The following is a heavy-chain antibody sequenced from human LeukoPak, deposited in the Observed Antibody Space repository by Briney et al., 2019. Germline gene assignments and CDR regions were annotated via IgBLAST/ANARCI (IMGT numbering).Heavy chain of an antibody. CDR3: ARDRWELHY. Sequence: ASVKVSCKASGYTFTGYYMHWVRQAPGQGLEWMGWISAYNGNTNYAQKLQGRVTMTTDTSTSTAYMELRSLRSDDTAVYYCARDRWELHYWGQGTLVTVSS. CDR2: ISAYNGNT. CDR1: GYTFTGYY. J-gene: IGHJ4*02. V-gene: IGHV1-18*04. D-gene: IGHD1-26*01.